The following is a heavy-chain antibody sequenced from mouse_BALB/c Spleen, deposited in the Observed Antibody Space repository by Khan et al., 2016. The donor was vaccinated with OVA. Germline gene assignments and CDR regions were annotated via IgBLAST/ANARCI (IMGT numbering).Heavy chain of an antibody. CDR1: GYSITSDFA. CDR2: ISFSGST. D-gene: IGHD2-2*01. CDR3: IRSVYYAYAYAMDY. V-gene: IGHV3-2*02. J-gene: IGHJ4*01. Sequence: EVQLQESGPGLVKPSQSLSLTCTVTGYSITSDFAWNWVRQFPGNKLEWMGYISFSGSTSYDPSLKSRLSITRDTSNNQFFLQLSSVTTEDTATYYCIRSVYYAYAYAMDYWGQGTSVTVSS.